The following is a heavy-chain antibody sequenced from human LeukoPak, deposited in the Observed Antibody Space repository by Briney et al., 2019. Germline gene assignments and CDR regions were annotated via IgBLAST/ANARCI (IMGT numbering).Heavy chain of an antibody. CDR1: GFTFSSYA. CDR2: IKQDGSEK. D-gene: IGHD2-15*01. CDR3: VRQRRYCSGDSCYQRTFDY. Sequence: GGSLRLSCAASGFTFSSYAMNWVRQAPGKGLEWVANIKQDGSEKSYVGSVTGRFTISRDNAKNSLYMQMNSLRAEDTAVYYCVRQRRYCSGDSCYQRTFDYWGQGTLVTVFS. V-gene: IGHV3-7*01. J-gene: IGHJ4*02.